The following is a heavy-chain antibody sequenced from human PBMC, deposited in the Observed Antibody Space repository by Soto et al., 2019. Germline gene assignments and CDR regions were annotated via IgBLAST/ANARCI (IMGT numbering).Heavy chain of an antibody. CDR1: GYTFTSYG. CDR3: ARGSLRGYYYYMDV. J-gene: IGHJ6*03. V-gene: IGHV1-8*02. Sequence: ASVKVSCKASGYTFTSYGISWVRQAPGQGLEWMGWMNPNSGNTGYAQKFQGRVTMTRNTSISTAYMELSSLRSEDTAVYYCARGSLRGYYYYMDVWGKGTMVTVSS. CDR2: MNPNSGNT.